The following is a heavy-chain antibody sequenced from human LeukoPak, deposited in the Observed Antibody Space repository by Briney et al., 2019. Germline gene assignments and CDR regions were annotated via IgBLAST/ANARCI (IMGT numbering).Heavy chain of an antibody. V-gene: IGHV4-30-4*01. CDR2: IYYSGST. D-gene: IGHD5-12*01. CDR1: GGSISSGDYY. Sequence: SETLSLTCTVSGGSISSGDYYWRWIRQPPGKGLEWIGYIYYSGSTYYNPSLKSRVTISVDTSKNQFSLKLSSVTAADTAVYYCAGMDGYNYFDYWGQGTLVTVSS. CDR3: AGMDGYNYFDY. J-gene: IGHJ4*02.